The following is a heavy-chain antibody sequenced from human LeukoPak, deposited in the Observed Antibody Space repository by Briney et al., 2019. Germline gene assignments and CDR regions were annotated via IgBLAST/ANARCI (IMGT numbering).Heavy chain of an antibody. Sequence: GGSLRLSCEASGFTFTSFWMSWVRQAPGKGLEWVANIKQDGSEKYYVGPVKGRFTISRDNAKNSLYLQMNSLRAEDTAVYYCARDTSGGWYGLIDYWGQGTPVTVSS. CDR3: ARDTSGGWYGLIDY. D-gene: IGHD6-19*01. CDR1: GFTFTSFW. CDR2: IKQDGSEK. J-gene: IGHJ4*02. V-gene: IGHV3-7*01.